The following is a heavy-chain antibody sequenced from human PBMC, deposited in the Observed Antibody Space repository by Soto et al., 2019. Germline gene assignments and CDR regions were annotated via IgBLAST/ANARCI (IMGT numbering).Heavy chain of an antibody. J-gene: IGHJ4*02. D-gene: IGHD3-3*01. Sequence: GGSLRLSCAASGFTFDDYAMHWVRQAPGKGLEWVSGVSWNSGSIGYADSVKGRFTISRDNAKNSLYLQMNSLRAEDTALYYCAKSRPDYDFWSGYLTPYYFDYWGQGTLVTVSS. CDR2: VSWNSGSI. CDR3: AKSRPDYDFWSGYLTPYYFDY. CDR1: GFTFDDYA. V-gene: IGHV3-9*01.